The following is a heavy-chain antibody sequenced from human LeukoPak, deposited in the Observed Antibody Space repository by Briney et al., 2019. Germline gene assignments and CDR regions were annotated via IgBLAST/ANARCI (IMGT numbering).Heavy chain of an antibody. Sequence: GRSLRLSCAASGFTFSRYWMTWVRQAPGKGLEWVASIKGDGSKINYADSVRGRFTISRDNAKSSLYLQMNRLRAEDTALYYCARDESPGDNNGWYDAFDIWGQGTMVTVSS. V-gene: IGHV3-7*01. J-gene: IGHJ3*02. CDR1: GFTFSRYW. CDR2: IKGDGSKI. CDR3: ARDESPGDNNGWYDAFDI. D-gene: IGHD6-19*01.